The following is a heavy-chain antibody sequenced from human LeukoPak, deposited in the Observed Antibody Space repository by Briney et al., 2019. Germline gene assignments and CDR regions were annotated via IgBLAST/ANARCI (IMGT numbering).Heavy chain of an antibody. CDR2: IYYSGST. CDR1: GGSISSSSYY. V-gene: IGHV4-39*01. Sequence: PSETLSLTCTVSGGSISSSSYYWGWIRQPPGKGLEWIGSIYYSGSTYYNPSLKSRVTISVDTSKNQFSLKLSSVTAADTAVYYCARPLSYYDFWSGRKLYGMDVWGQGTTVTVSS. D-gene: IGHD3-3*01. CDR3: ARPLSYYDFWSGRKLYGMDV. J-gene: IGHJ6*02.